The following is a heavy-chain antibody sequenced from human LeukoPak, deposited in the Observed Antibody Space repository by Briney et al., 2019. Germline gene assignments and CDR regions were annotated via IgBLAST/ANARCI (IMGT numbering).Heavy chain of an antibody. CDR1: GGSISSSSYY. CDR3: ASSKLYYYDSSGLDY. Sequence: PSETLSLTCTVSGGSISSSSYYWGWIRQPPGKGLEWIGSIYYSGSTYYNPSLKSRVTISVDTSKNQFSLKLSSVTAADTAVYYCASSKLYYYDSSGLDYWGQGTLVTVSS. CDR2: IYYSGST. J-gene: IGHJ4*02. V-gene: IGHV4-39*07. D-gene: IGHD3-22*01.